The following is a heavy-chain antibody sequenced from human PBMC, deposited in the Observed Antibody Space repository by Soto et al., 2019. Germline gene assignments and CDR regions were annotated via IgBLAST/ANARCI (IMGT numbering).Heavy chain of an antibody. D-gene: IGHD4-17*01. J-gene: IGHJ6*03. CDR2: IYHSGST. Sequence: QVQLQESGPGLVKPSGTLSLTCAVSSGSISSSNWWSWVRQPPGKGLEWIGEIYHSGSTNYNPSLKSRVTISVDKSKNQFSLKLSSVTAADTAVYYCARVHDYGDQTTHLYYYYYYMDVWGKGTTVTVSS. V-gene: IGHV4-4*02. CDR3: ARVHDYGDQTTHLYYYYYYMDV. CDR1: SGSISSSNW.